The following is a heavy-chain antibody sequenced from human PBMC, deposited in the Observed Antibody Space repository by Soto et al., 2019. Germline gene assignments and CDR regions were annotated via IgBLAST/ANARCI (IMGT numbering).Heavy chain of an antibody. CDR3: ARFGELGDDYYYYYGMDV. CDR2: IYYSGST. J-gene: IGHJ6*02. V-gene: IGHV4-31*03. D-gene: IGHD3-10*01. Sequence: QVQLQESGPGLVKPSQTLSLTCTVSGGSISSGGYYWSWIRQHPGKGLEWIGYIYYSGSTYYNPSLKSRVTIPVDMSKNQFSLKLSSVTAADTAVYYCARFGELGDDYYYYYGMDVWGQGTTVTVSS. CDR1: GGSISSGGYY.